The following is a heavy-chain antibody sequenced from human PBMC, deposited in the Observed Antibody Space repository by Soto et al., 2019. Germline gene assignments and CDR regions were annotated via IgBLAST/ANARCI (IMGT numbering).Heavy chain of an antibody. V-gene: IGHV3-21*04. D-gene: IGHD3-22*01. CDR2: ISSSAVYI. CDR3: AKDRVAYYYDSSGF. Sequence: GGSLRLSCAASGFNFITYSLSWVRQAPGKGLEWVASISSSAVYIDYADSVKGRFTISRDNANNSLYLQMNSLRAEDTAVYYCAKDRVAYYYDSSGFWGQGTLVTVSS. J-gene: IGHJ4*02. CDR1: GFNFITYS.